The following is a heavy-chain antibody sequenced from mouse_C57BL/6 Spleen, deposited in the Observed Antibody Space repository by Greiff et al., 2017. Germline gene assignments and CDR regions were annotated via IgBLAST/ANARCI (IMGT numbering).Heavy chain of an antibody. CDR3: ARSGGSSYFDY. D-gene: IGHD1-1*01. J-gene: IGHJ2*01. Sequence: VQLQQSGAELARPGASVKLSCKASGYTFTSYGISWVKQRTGQGLEWIGEIYPRSGNTYYNEKFKGKATLTADKSSSTAYLELRSLTSEDSAVYFCARSGGSSYFDYWGQGTTLTVSS. CDR1: GYTFTSYG. CDR2: IYPRSGNT. V-gene: IGHV1-81*01.